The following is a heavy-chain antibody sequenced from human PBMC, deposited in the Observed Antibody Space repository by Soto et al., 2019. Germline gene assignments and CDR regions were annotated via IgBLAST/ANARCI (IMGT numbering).Heavy chain of an antibody. D-gene: IGHD3-3*01. CDR2: IYYSGST. J-gene: IGHJ6*02. CDR1: GGSISSSSYY. CDR3: ARLDDDDFWSGYYYYYGMDV. V-gene: IGHV4-39*01. Sequence: SETLSLTCTVSGGSISSSSYYWGWIRQPPGKGLEWIGSIYYSGSTYYNPSLKSRVTISVDTSKNRFSLNLSSVTAADTAVYYCARLDDDDFWSGYYYYYGMDVWGQGTTVTVSS.